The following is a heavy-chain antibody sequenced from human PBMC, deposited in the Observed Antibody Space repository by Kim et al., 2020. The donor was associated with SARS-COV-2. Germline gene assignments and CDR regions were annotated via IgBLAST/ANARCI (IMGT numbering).Heavy chain of an antibody. Sequence: DSVKGRFTISRDNSKNTLYLQMNSLRAEDTAVYYCARAGTVDTAMVRFDYWGQGTLVTVSS. J-gene: IGHJ4*02. V-gene: IGHV3-30*07. CDR3: ARAGTVDTAMVRFDY. D-gene: IGHD5-18*01.